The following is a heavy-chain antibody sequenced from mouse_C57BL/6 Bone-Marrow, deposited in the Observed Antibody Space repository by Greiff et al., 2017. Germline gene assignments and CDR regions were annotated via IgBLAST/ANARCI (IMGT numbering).Heavy chain of an antibody. V-gene: IGHV3-6*01. CDR3: ARAGDYDGDY. CDR1: GYSITSGYY. Sequence: DVKLQESGPGLVKPSQSLSLTCSVTGYSITSGYYWNWIRQFPGNKLEWMGYISYDGSNNYNPSLKNRISITRDTSKNQFFLKLNSVTTEDTATYYCARAGDYDGDYWGQGTTLTVSS. D-gene: IGHD2-4*01. CDR2: ISYDGSN. J-gene: IGHJ2*01.